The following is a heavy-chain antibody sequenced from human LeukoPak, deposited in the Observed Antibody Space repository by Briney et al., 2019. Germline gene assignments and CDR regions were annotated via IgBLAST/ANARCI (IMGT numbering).Heavy chain of an antibody. CDR2: IYYSGSA. D-gene: IGHD6-13*01. V-gene: IGHV4-39*07. J-gene: IGHJ4*02. CDR1: GGSISSSSYY. Sequence: SETLSLTCTVSGGSISSSSYYWAWIRQPPGKGLEWIGSIYYSGSADNNPSLKSRVSISVDTSKNQFSLTLSSVTAADTAMYYCAGLKRGAAGTLDYWGQGTLVTVSS. CDR3: AGLKRGAAGTLDY.